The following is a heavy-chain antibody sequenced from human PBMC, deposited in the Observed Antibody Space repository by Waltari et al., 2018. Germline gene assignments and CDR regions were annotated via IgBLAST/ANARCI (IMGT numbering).Heavy chain of an antibody. D-gene: IGHD1-26*01. CDR3: ARWVLPIDY. J-gene: IGHJ4*02. CDR2: ISPSSNTI. Sequence: SGAASGFSFSNYEMTWVRQAPGKGLEWLSYISPSSNTINYADSVKGRFSISRDNAKNSLFLQMNGLRAEDTAVYYCARWVLPIDYWGLGTLVTVSS. CDR1: GFSFSNYE. V-gene: IGHV3-48*03.